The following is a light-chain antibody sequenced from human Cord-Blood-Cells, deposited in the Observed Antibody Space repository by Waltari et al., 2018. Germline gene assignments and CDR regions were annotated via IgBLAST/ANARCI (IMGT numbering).Light chain of an antibody. CDR2: DNN. CDR3: GTWDSSLSAYV. CDR1: SSNIGNTS. J-gene: IGLJ1*01. V-gene: IGLV1-51*01. Sequence: SVLTQPPSVSAAPGPKVPLSSSGSSSNIGNTSVSWYQQLPGTAPKLLIYDNNKRPSGIPDRFSGSKSGTSATLGITGLQTGDEADYYCGTWDSSLSAYVFGTGTKVTVL.